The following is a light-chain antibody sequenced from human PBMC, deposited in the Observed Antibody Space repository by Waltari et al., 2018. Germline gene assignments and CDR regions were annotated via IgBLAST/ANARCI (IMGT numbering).Light chain of an antibody. Sequence: SSELTQPLSVSVSLGQTATMTWWGNNMGSKKVHWYQQKPGQAPVLVIYRDSDRPSGIPERFSGSNSGNTAALTISRAQAGDEADYYCQVWDSTTVIFGGGTKLTVL. V-gene: IGLV3-9*01. CDR1: NMGSKK. J-gene: IGLJ2*01. CDR2: RDS. CDR3: QVWDSTTVI.